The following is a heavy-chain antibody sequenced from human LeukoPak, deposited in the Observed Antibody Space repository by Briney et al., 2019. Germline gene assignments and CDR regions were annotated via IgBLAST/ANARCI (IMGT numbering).Heavy chain of an antibody. Sequence: SQTLSLTCTVSGGSISSGGYYWSWLRQHPGKDLEWIGYIYYSGSPYYTPSLKSRLTISVDTSKNQFSLQLTSVTAADTAVYYCARAYSYYYHSSGFYAPKYFQHWGQGTLVTVSS. D-gene: IGHD3-22*01. CDR3: ARAYSYYYHSSGFYAPKYFQH. CDR2: IYYSGSP. J-gene: IGHJ1*01. V-gene: IGHV4-31*03. CDR1: GGSISSGGYY.